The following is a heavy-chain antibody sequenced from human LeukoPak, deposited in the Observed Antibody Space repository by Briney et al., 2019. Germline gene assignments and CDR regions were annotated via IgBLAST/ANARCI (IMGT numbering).Heavy chain of an antibody. CDR1: GFIFSSYS. CDR3: ARIQLFHGDFDY. Sequence: GGSLRLSCAASGFIFSSYSMSWVRQAPGKGLEWVASIKDGGSVKYYVDSVKGRFTISRDNAKNSLHLQMDSLRAEDTAVYYCARIQLFHGDFDYWGQGTPVTVSS. CDR2: IKDGGSVK. D-gene: IGHD3-10*02. J-gene: IGHJ4*02. V-gene: IGHV3-7*03.